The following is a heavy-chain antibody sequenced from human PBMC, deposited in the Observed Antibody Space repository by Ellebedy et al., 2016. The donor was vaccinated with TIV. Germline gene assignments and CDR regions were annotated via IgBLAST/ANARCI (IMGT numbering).Heavy chain of an antibody. CDR1: GFSFSTYS. CDR2: ISHSSLTM. Sequence: GESLKISCEASGFSFSTYSMNWVRQAPGKGLEWVSYISHSSLTMYYADSVKGRFTISRDNTKNSLSLQMNSLRADDTAVYYCAREMGWGNERFNDAFDIWGQGTMVTVSS. D-gene: IGHD7-27*01. CDR3: AREMGWGNERFNDAFDI. V-gene: IGHV3-48*04. J-gene: IGHJ3*02.